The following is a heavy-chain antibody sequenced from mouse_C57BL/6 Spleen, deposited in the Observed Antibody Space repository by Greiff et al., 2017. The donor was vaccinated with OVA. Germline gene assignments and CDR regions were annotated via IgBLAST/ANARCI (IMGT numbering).Heavy chain of an antibody. V-gene: IGHV1-54*01. CDR2: INPGSGGT. CDR3: ARWGGEFAY. Sequence: VQLQQSGAELVRPGTSVKVSCKASGYAFTNYLIEWVKQRPGQGLEWIGVINPGSGGTNYNEEFKGKGKLTADKSSSTAYMQLSSLTSEDSAVYFCARWGGEFAYWGQGTLVTVSA. CDR1: GYAFTNYL. J-gene: IGHJ3*01.